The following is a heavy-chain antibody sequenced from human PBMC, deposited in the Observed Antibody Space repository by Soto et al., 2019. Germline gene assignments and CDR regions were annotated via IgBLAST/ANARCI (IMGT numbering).Heavy chain of an antibody. CDR1: GGSISSSNW. CDR3: ARVYYGFWRGPYGMDV. Sequence: PSETLSLTCAVSGGSISSSNWWSWVRQPPGKGLEWIGEIYHSGSTNYNPSLKSRVTISVDKSKNQFSLKLSSVTAADTAVYYCARVYYGFWRGPYGMDVWGQGTTVTVSS. J-gene: IGHJ6*02. V-gene: IGHV4-4*02. CDR2: IYHSGST. D-gene: IGHD3-3*01.